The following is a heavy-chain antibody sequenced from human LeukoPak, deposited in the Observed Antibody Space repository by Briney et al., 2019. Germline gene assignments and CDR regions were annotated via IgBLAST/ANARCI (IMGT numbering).Heavy chain of an antibody. V-gene: IGHV3-74*01. J-gene: IGHJ4*02. Sequence: SGGSLRLSCAASGFTFSSTWMHWVRQAPGKGLVWVARINSDGSSTTYADAVKGRFTISRDSDMLTVYLQMNSLRADDTAVYYCVRDVGGDWGQGTLVTVSS. CDR3: VRDVGGD. D-gene: IGHD2-15*01. CDR1: GFTFSSTW. CDR2: INSDGSST.